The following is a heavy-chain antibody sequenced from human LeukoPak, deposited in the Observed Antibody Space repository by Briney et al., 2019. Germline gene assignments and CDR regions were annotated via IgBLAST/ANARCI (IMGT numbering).Heavy chain of an antibody. Sequence: SETLSLTCTVSGYSISSGYYWGWIRQPPGKGLEWIGSIYHSGSTYYNPSLKSRVTISVDTSKNQFSLKLSSVTAADTAVYYCARDYYDYVWGTERDAFDIWGQGTMVTVSS. V-gene: IGHV4-38-2*02. CDR2: IYHSGST. CDR3: ARDYYDYVWGTERDAFDI. D-gene: IGHD3-16*01. J-gene: IGHJ3*02. CDR1: GYSISSGYY.